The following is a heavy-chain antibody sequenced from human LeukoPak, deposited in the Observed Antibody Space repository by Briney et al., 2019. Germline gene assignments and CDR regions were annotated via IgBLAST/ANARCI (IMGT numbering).Heavy chain of an antibody. CDR1: GGSFSGYY. CDR3: ARGHVRIEGCGGVCYSNWFDP. D-gene: IGHD2-21*02. V-gene: IGHV4-34*01. J-gene: IGHJ5*02. Sequence: PSETLSFTCAVYGGSFSGYYWSWIRQPPGKGLEWIGEINHSGSTNYNPSLKSRVTISVDTSKNQFSLKLSSVTAADTAVYYCARGHVRIEGCGGVCYSNWFDPWGQGTLVTVSS. CDR2: INHSGST.